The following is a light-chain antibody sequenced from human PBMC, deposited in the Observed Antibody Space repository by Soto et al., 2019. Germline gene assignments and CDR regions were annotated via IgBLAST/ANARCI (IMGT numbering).Light chain of an antibody. J-gene: IGLJ2*01. V-gene: IGLV1-44*01. Sequence: QSVLTQPPSASGTPGQRVTISCSGSSSNIGSNTVNWYQQLPGTAPKLLIYSLNQRPSGVPDRFSGSKSGTSASLAISGLQSEDEADYYCATWDDSLIAVVFGGGTKVTVL. CDR3: ATWDDSLIAVV. CDR2: SLN. CDR1: SSNIGSNT.